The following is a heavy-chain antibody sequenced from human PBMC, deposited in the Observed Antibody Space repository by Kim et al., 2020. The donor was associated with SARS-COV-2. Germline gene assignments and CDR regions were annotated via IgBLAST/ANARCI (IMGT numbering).Heavy chain of an antibody. V-gene: IGHV3-11*05. CDR1: GFAFSEYY. CDR3: GGAPTGTVDF. J-gene: IGHJ4*02. CDR2: ISGSTTYS. D-gene: IGHD1-1*01. Sequence: GGSLRLSCAASGFAFSEYYMTWIRQAPGKGLEWVSYISGSTTYSRYADSVKGRFTISRDNARNSLYLQMDSLTVDDTAVYYCGGAPTGTVDFWGQGTLVTVSS.